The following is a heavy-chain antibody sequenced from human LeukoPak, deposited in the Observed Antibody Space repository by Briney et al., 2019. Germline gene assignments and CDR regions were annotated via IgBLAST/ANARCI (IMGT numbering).Heavy chain of an antibody. CDR3: ARRGVPSKFYYFDS. Sequence: SETLSLTCTVSGVPFSNYYWTWIRQSPGKGLEWIGSTSYIGNINYNPSLKTRVTISVESSKGQFSLKLSSVTAADTSVYYCARRGVPSKFYYFDSWGQGTLVTVSS. V-gene: IGHV4-59*08. D-gene: IGHD2-2*01. J-gene: IGHJ4*02. CDR1: GVPFSNYY. CDR2: TSYIGNI.